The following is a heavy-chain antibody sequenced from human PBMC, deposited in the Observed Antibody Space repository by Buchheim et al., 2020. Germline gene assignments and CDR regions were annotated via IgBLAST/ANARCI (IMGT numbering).Heavy chain of an antibody. J-gene: IGHJ5*02. V-gene: IGHV4-34*01. D-gene: IGHD6-19*01. CDR2: INHSGST. CDR1: GGSFSGYY. CDR3: ARGRRGWYTNWFDP. Sequence: QVQLQQWGAGLLKPSETLSLTCAVYGGSFSGYYWSWIRQPPGKGLEWIGEINHSGSTNSNPSLKSRVTISVDTSKNPFSLKLSSVTAADTAVYYCARGRRGWYTNWFDPWGKGTL.